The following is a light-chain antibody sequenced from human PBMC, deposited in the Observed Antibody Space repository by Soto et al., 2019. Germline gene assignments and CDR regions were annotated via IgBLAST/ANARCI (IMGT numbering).Light chain of an antibody. CDR2: DAS. Sequence: IVLTQSPVPMSLSPGERATSSCRASQSVSSNLAWYQQKPVQAPRHLIYDASNRFTGIPARFSGSGSGTDFTLSIISLEPEDFTVYYCQQRSNWPITFGQGTRLEIK. CDR3: QQRSNWPIT. V-gene: IGKV3-11*01. J-gene: IGKJ5*01. CDR1: QSVSSN.